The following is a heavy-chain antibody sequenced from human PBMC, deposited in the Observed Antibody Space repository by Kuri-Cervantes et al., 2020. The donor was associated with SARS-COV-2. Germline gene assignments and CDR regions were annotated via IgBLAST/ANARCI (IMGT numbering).Heavy chain of an antibody. CDR1: GFTFSSYA. Sequence: LSLTCAASGFTFSSYAMHWVRQAPGKGLEWVAVISYDGSNKYYADSVKGRFTISRDNSKNTLYLQMNSLRAEDTAVYYCAREVLRYFDWSGFDPWGQGTLVTVSS. J-gene: IGHJ5*02. CDR2: ISYDGSNK. D-gene: IGHD3-9*01. V-gene: IGHV3-30*04. CDR3: AREVLRYFDWSGFDP.